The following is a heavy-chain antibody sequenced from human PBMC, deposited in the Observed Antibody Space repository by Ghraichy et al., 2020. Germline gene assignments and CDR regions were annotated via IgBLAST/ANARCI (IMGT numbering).Heavy chain of an antibody. CDR2: ISYDGSNK. J-gene: IGHJ6*02. Sequence: GGSLRLSCAASGFTFSSYAMHWVRQAPGKGLEWVAVISYDGSNKYYADSVKGRFTISRDNSKNTLYLQMNSLRAEDTAVYYCARVKHPLVGASEWKGKYYYYGMDVWGQGTTVTVSS. V-gene: IGHV3-30-3*01. CDR3: ARVKHPLVGASEWKGKYYYYGMDV. CDR1: GFTFSSYA. D-gene: IGHD2-15*01.